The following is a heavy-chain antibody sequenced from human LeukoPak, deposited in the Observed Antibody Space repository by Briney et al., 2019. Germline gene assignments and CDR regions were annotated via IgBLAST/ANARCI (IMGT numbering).Heavy chain of an antibody. CDR2: INAYNGNT. J-gene: IGHJ6*03. Sequence: ASVKVSCKASGYTFTGYYMHWVRQAPGQGLEWMGWINAYNGNTNYAQKLQGRVTMTTDTSTSTAYMELRSLRSDDTAVYYCARDQVSSSSLYYYYYYMDVWGKGTTVTVSS. D-gene: IGHD6-6*01. CDR1: GYTFTGYY. CDR3: ARDQVSSSSLYYYYYYMDV. V-gene: IGHV1-18*04.